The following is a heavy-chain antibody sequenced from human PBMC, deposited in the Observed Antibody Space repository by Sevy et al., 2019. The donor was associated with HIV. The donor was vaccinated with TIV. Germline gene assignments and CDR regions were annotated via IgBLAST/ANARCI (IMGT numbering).Heavy chain of an antibody. CDR2: VRGSGGST. J-gene: IGHJ4*02. CDR1: GFIFNSYA. D-gene: IGHD1-26*01. Sequence: GGSLRLSCAASGFIFNSYAMSWVRLAPGKGLEWVASVRGSGGSTYYADSVKGRVTISRDNFRRMMDLQMNSLRAEDTAVSYCRGVGTTTAFDYWGQGTLVTVSS. V-gene: IGHV3-23*01. CDR3: RGVGTTTAFDY.